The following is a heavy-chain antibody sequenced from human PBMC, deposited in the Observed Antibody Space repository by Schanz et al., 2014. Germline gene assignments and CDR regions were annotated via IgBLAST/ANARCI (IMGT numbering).Heavy chain of an antibody. CDR1: GFTFFGSFA. Sequence: EVQLLESGGGLVQPGGSLRLSCVASGFTFFGSFAMSWVRQAPGKGLEWVSGMSGSGSTADYADSVKGRFTISRDNAKNSLYLRMNSLRAEDTAVYFCAMGGDQRRHWAQGTLVTVSS. CDR3: AMGGDQRRH. V-gene: IGHV3-23*01. CDR2: MSGSGSTA. D-gene: IGHD3-16*01. J-gene: IGHJ4*02.